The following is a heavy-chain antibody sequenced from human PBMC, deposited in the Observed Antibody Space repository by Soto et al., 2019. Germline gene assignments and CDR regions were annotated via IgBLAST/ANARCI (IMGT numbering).Heavy chain of an antibody. CDR2: ISAYNGNT. J-gene: IGHJ5*02. CDR1: GYTFTSYG. CDR3: ARDPSLEYSSSSLWFDP. V-gene: IGHV1-18*01. Sequence: ASVKVSCKASGYTFTSYGISWVRQAPGQGLEWMGWISAYNGNTNYAQKLQGRVTMTTDTSTSTAYMELRSLRSDDTAVYYCARDPSLEYSSSSLWFDPWGQGTLVTVSS. D-gene: IGHD6-6*01.